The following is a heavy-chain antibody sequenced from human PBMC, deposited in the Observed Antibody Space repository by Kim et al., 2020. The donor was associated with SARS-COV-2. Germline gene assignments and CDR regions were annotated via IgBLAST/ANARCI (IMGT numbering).Heavy chain of an antibody. CDR2: IKQDGSEK. J-gene: IGHJ6*02. Sequence: GGSLRLSCAASGLTFSSYWMTWVRQAPGKGLEWVANIKQDGSEKYYVDSVKGRFTISRDNAKNSLYLQVNSLRVEDTAVYYCGRGMDVWGQGTTVTVSS. V-gene: IGHV3-7*01. CDR3: GRGMDV. CDR1: GLTFSSYW.